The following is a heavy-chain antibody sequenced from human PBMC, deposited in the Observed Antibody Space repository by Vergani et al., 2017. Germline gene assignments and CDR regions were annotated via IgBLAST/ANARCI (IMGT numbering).Heavy chain of an antibody. J-gene: IGHJ2*01. CDR1: GFTVSSNY. Sequence: EVQLVESGGGLVQPGGSLRLSCAASGFTVSSNYMSWVRQAPGKGLEWVSVIYSGGSTYYADSVKGRFTISRDNSKNTLYLQMNSLRAEDTAVYYCARDRKYCSSTSCYNGYFDLWGRGTLVTVSS. D-gene: IGHD2-2*02. CDR2: IYSGGST. CDR3: ARDRKYCSSTSCYNGYFDL. V-gene: IGHV3-66*01.